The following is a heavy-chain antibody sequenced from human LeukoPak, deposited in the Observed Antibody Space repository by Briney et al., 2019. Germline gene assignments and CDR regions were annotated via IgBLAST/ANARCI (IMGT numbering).Heavy chain of an antibody. CDR3: ARAAGGILD. Sequence: SETLSLTCAVSGGSFSSYFWSWIRQPPGKGLEWIWKINHSGSTNYNPSLTSRVTISIDTSKNQFSLKVNSVTAADTAVYYWARAAGGILDWGQGTLVTVSS. CDR1: GGSFSSYF. CDR2: INHSGST. J-gene: IGHJ4*02. D-gene: IGHD2-8*02. V-gene: IGHV4-34*01.